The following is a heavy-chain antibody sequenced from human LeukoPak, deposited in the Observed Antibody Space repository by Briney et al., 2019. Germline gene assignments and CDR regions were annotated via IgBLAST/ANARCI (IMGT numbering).Heavy chain of an antibody. CDR3: ARAYYYGSGSSLPLNIWFDP. CDR1: GGSISSYY. Sequence: SETLSLTCTVSGGSISSYYWSWIRQPPGKGLEWIGYIPYSGSTNYNPSLKSRVTISVDTSKNQFSLKLSSVTAADTAVYYCARAYYYGSGSSLPLNIWFDPWGQGTLVTASS. CDR2: IPYSGST. D-gene: IGHD3-10*01. J-gene: IGHJ5*02. V-gene: IGHV4-59*01.